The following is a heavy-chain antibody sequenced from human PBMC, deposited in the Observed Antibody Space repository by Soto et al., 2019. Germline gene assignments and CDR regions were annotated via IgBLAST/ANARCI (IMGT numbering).Heavy chain of an antibody. CDR2: ISYDGSNK. CDR1: GFTFSSYG. CDR3: AKDRHDYGDYVRGGFDY. J-gene: IGHJ4*02. D-gene: IGHD4-17*01. Sequence: PGGSLRLSCAASGFTFSSYGMHWVRQAPGKGLEWVAVISYDGSNKYYADSVKGRFTISRDNSKNTLYLQMNSLRAEDTAVYYCAKDRHDYGDYVRGGFDYWGQGTLVTSPQ. V-gene: IGHV3-30*18.